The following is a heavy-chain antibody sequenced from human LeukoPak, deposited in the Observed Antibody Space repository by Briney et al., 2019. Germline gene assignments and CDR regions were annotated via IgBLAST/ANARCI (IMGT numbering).Heavy chain of an antibody. D-gene: IGHD2-8*02. Sequence: GGSLRLSCAASGFTFSSYAMSWVRQAPGKGLEWVSAISGSGGSTYYADSVKGRFTISRGNAKNSLYLQMNSLRVEDTAVYYCASYLYWWSDLGYWGQGTLVTVSS. CDR3: ASYLYWWSDLGY. V-gene: IGHV3-23*01. CDR1: GFTFSSYA. CDR2: ISGSGGST. J-gene: IGHJ4*02.